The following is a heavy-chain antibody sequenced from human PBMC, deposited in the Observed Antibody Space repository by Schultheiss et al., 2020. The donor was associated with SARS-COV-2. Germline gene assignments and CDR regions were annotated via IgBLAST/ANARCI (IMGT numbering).Heavy chain of an antibody. D-gene: IGHD5-24*01. J-gene: IGHJ6*02. Sequence: SETLSLTCAVSGGSISSGGYSWSWIRQPPGKGLEWIGYIYHSGSTYYNPSLKSRVTISVDTSKNQFSLKLSSVTAADTAVYYCAREDLQAFYYYGMDVWGQGTTVTVSS. CDR3: AREDLQAFYYYGMDV. CDR2: IYHSGST. V-gene: IGHV4-30-2*01. CDR1: GGSISSGGYS.